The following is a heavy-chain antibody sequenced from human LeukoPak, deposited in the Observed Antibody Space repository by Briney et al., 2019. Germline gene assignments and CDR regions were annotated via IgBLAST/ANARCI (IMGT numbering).Heavy chain of an antibody. J-gene: IGHJ4*02. V-gene: IGHV3-30-3*01. Sequence: PGRSLRLSCAASGFTFSSYAMHWVRQAPGKGLEWVAVISYDGSNKYYADSVKGRFTISRDNSKNTLYLQMNSLRAEDTAVYYCARAPPPDDYGDPLNYGGQGTLVTVSS. D-gene: IGHD4-17*01. CDR2: ISYDGSNK. CDR1: GFTFSSYA. CDR3: ARAPPPDDYGDPLNY.